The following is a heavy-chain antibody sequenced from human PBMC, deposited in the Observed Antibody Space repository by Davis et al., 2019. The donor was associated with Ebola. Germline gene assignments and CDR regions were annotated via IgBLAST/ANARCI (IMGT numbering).Heavy chain of an antibody. D-gene: IGHD1-26*01. CDR2: LSGSGGST. V-gene: IGHV3-23*01. CDR1: GFTYSTYA. CDR3: ARAHQCGNPHFGMDV. Sequence: GGSLVISCAASGFTYSTYALSWVRQAPGEGLEWGSALSGSGGSTYYADSVKGRFTISRDNSNNTLYLQMNSLRAEDTAVYSCARAHQCGNPHFGMDVWGKGTTLTVSS. J-gene: IGHJ6*04.